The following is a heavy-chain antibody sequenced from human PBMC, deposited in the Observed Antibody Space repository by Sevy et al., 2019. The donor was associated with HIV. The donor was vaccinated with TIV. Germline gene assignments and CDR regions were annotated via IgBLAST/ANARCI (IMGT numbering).Heavy chain of an antibody. CDR3: AVGWTRIAAHYFDY. V-gene: IGHV3-23*01. J-gene: IGHJ4*02. CDR2: ISSSGDNT. D-gene: IGHD6-25*01. CDR1: GFTFSNYA. Sequence: GGSLRLSCVASGFTFSNYAMNWVRQAPGRGLEWVSVISSSGDNTYYADSVKGRFTISRDNSKNTLYLQMNSLRAEDTAVYYCAVGWTRIAAHYFDYWGQGALVTVSS.